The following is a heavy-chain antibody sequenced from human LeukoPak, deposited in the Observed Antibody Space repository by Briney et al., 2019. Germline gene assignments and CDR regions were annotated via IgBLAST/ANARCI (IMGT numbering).Heavy chain of an antibody. CDR1: GHTFSKFA. Sequence: GGSLRLSCAASGHTFSKFAVHWVRQAPGKGLEWVAVISYDGASKYYGDSVKGRFTISRDNSIHTVYLQMNSLRPEDTAVYYCASDPPYSSGWYGLDYWDQGTLVTVSS. J-gene: IGHJ4*02. CDR3: ASDPPYSSGWYGLDY. D-gene: IGHD6-19*01. V-gene: IGHV3-30-3*01. CDR2: ISYDGASK.